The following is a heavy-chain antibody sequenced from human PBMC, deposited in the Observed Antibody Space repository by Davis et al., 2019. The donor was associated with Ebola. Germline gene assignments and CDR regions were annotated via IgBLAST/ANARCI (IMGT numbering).Heavy chain of an antibody. J-gene: IGHJ5*02. Sequence: PSETLSLTCTVSGGSISSYYWSWIRQPPGKGLEWIGYIYYSGSTSYNPSLKSRVTISVDTSKNQFSLKLSSVTAADTAVYYCARVNIVPAAIGGGWFDPWGQGTLVTVSS. CDR2: IYYSGST. D-gene: IGHD2-2*02. CDR1: GGSISSYY. V-gene: IGHV4-59*01. CDR3: ARVNIVPAAIGGGWFDP.